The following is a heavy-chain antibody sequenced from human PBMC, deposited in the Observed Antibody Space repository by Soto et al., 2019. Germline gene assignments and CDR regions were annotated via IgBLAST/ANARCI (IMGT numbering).Heavy chain of an antibody. CDR2: ISSRSDI. Sequence: GGSLRLSCVGSGFTFSTYSINWVRQAPGKGLEWVSSISSRSDIHYADSVKGRFTISRDNAKNSVSLQMNSLRAEDTAVYYCAREYTAWPLAYGLDVWGQGSTITVYS. CDR1: GFTFSTYS. D-gene: IGHD2-2*02. CDR3: AREYTAWPLAYGLDV. J-gene: IGHJ6*02. V-gene: IGHV3-21*01.